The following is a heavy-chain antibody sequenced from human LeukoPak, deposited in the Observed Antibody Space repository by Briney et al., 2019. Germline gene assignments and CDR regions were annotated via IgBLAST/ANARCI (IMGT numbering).Heavy chain of an antibody. CDR2: ISSSGSTI. Sequence: KPGGSLRLSCAASGFTFSDYYMSWIRQAPGKGLEWVSYISSSGSTIYYADSVKGRFTISRDNVKNSLYLQMNSLRAEDTAVYYCARDKLRGYSYYLGEVDYWGQGTLVTVSS. J-gene: IGHJ4*02. V-gene: IGHV3-11*01. D-gene: IGHD5-18*01. CDR3: ARDKLRGYSYYLGEVDY. CDR1: GFTFSDYY.